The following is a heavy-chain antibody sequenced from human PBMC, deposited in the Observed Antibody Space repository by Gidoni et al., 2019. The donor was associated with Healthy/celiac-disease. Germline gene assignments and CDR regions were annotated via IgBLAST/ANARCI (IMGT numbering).Heavy chain of an antibody. Sequence: RTYYRSKWYNDYAVSVKSRITINPDTSKNQFSLQLNSVTPEDTAVYYCARDADYDILTGYPPGAFDIWGQGTMVTVSS. CDR3: ARDADYDILTGYPPGAFDI. V-gene: IGHV6-1*01. CDR2: TYYRSKWYN. J-gene: IGHJ3*02. D-gene: IGHD3-9*01.